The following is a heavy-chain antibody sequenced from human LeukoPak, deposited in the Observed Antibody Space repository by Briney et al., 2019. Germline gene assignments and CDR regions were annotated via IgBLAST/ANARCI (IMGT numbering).Heavy chain of an antibody. V-gene: IGHV4-39*07. CDR1: GGSISSSSYY. J-gene: IGHJ5*02. Sequence: SETLSLTCTVSGGSISSSSYYWVWIRQPPGKGLEWIGSIYYSGSTYYNPSLKSRVTISVDTSKNQFSLKLSSVPAADTAVYYCASRVVAWSSGWFDPWGQGTLVTVSS. CDR3: ASRVVAWSSGWFDP. CDR2: IYYSGST. D-gene: IGHD3-3*01.